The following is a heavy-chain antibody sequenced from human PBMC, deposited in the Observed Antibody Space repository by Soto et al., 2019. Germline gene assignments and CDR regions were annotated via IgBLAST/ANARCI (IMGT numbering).Heavy chain of an antibody. Sequence: SETLSLTCTVSGGSMSNYYWSWIRQPPGKGLEWIGYIYYIGSTNYNPSLKSRVTMSVDTSKNQLSLKLSSVTAADTAVYYCARDRYSSPFDIWGQGTMVTVSS. J-gene: IGHJ3*02. CDR2: IYYIGST. CDR1: GGSMSNYY. CDR3: ARDRYSSPFDI. V-gene: IGHV4-59*01. D-gene: IGHD2-21*01.